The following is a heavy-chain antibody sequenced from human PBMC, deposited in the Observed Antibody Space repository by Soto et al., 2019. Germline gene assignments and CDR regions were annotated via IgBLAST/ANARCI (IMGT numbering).Heavy chain of an antibody. CDR1: GYTFTSYG. V-gene: IGHV1-18*04. J-gene: IGHJ6*02. CDR2: ISGYNGNT. D-gene: IGHD3-10*01. CDR3: ARAGKYYYGSGSPYYYGMDV. Sequence: QVQLVQSGAEVKKPGASVKVSCKASGYTFTSYGVSWVRQAPGQGLEWMGWISGYNGNTNYAQKLQGRVTMTTDTSTSTGYMELRSLRSDETAVYYCARAGKYYYGSGSPYYYGMDVWGQGITVTVSS.